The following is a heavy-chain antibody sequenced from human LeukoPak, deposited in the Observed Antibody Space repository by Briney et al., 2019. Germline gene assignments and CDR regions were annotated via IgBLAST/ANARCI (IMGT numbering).Heavy chain of an antibody. CDR2: LKGDGSQK. CDR3: ARAKSIDS. CDR1: GFAFNNYW. Sequence: PGGSLRLSCVASGFAFNNYWMSWARQAPGKGLEWVANLKGDGSQKYYLDSVNGRFTISRDNAKNSLYLQMNSLRAEDTAVYYCARAKSIDSWGQGTLVTVSS. J-gene: IGHJ4*02. V-gene: IGHV3-7*03.